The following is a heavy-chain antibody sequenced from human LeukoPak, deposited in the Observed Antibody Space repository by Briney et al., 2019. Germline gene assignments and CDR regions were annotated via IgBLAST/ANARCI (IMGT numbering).Heavy chain of an antibody. V-gene: IGHV4-39*07. Sequence: SETPSLTCTVSGGSISSSSYYWGWIRQPPGKGLEWIGSIYYSWSTYYNPSLKSRVTISVDTSKNQFSLKLSSVTAADTAVYYCARVVVPAVYYYMDVWGKGTTVTVSS. D-gene: IGHD2-2*01. CDR2: IYYSWST. CDR1: GGSISSSSYY. CDR3: ARVVVPAVYYYMDV. J-gene: IGHJ6*03.